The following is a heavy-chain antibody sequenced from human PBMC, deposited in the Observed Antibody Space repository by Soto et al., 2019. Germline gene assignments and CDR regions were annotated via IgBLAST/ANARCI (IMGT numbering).Heavy chain of an antibody. J-gene: IGHJ6*02. D-gene: IGHD6-19*01. CDR2: TYYRSKWYN. CDR1: GDSVSSNSAG. Sequence: SQTLSLTCGISGDSVSSNSAGWSWIRQSPSRGLEWLGRTYYRSKWYNDYAVSVKSRITINPDTSKNQFSLQLNSVTPEDTAVYYCARNGIAVADSYYYYDTDVWGQGTTVTVSS. V-gene: IGHV6-1*01. CDR3: ARNGIAVADSYYYYDTDV.